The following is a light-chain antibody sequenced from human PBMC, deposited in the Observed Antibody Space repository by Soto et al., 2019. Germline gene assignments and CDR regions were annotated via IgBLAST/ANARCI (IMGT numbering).Light chain of an antibody. J-gene: IGKJ2*01. CDR2: VGS. CDR1: QSLLHSNGYNY. V-gene: IGKV2-28*01. CDR3: MQALQTPYT. Sequence: DIVMTQSPLSLPVTPGEPASISCRSRQSLLHSNGYNYLEWYLQKPGQSPQLLIYVGSNRASGVPYRFIGSESGTEYTLKIRRVEAEDVEVYYCMQALQTPYTFDHGTKLEIK.